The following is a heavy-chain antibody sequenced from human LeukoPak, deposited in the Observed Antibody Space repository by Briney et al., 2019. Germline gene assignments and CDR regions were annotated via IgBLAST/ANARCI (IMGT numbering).Heavy chain of an antibody. Sequence: ASVKLSCNSSGYTFTGYYMHWVRHAPGQGLEWMGWINPNSGVTKYAQKFQGRVTMTRDTSISTAYMELNRLSSDDSAVFYCARQADNNWFDSWGEGTLVTVSS. J-gene: IGHJ5*01. CDR3: ARQADNNWFDS. CDR1: GYTFTGYY. D-gene: IGHD2-15*01. CDR2: INPNSGVT. V-gene: IGHV1-2*02.